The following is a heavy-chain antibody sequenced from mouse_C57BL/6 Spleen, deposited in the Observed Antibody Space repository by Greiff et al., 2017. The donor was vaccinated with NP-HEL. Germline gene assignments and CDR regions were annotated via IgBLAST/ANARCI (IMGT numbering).Heavy chain of an antibody. J-gene: IGHJ3*01. Sequence: VQLQQSGPELVKPGASVKISCKASGYTFTDYYMNWVKQSHGKSLEWIGDINPNNGGTSYNQKFKGKATLTVDKSSSTAYMELRSLTSEDSAVYYCARGRDDYDGTEFAYWGQGTLVTVSA. CDR2: INPNNGGT. D-gene: IGHD2-4*01. CDR1: GYTFTDYY. CDR3: ARGRDDYDGTEFAY. V-gene: IGHV1-26*01.